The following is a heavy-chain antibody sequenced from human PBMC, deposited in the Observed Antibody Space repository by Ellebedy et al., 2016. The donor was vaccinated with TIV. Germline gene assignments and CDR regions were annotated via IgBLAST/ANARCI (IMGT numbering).Heavy chain of an antibody. CDR3: ARLRKIFGGDANYYYYMDV. Sequence: GESLKISXAASGFTFSSYSMNWVRQAPGKGLEWVSSISSSSSYIYYADSVKGRFTISRDNAKNSLYLQMNSLRAEDTAVYYCARLRKIFGGDANYYYYMDVWGKGTTVTVSS. CDR1: GFTFSSYS. D-gene: IGHD3-3*01. CDR2: ISSSSSYI. J-gene: IGHJ6*03. V-gene: IGHV3-21*01.